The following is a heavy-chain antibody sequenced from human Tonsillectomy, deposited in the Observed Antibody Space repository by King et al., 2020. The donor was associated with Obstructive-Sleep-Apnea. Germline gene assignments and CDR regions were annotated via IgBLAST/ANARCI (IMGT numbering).Heavy chain of an antibody. CDR1: GFTVGDYA. CDR2: IRRKVYGGTT. V-gene: IGHV3-49*03. CDR3: TRDLGYYDTSGYLGFY. J-gene: IGHJ4*02. Sequence: VQLVESGGGLVQPGRSLRLSCTASGFTVGDYAMSWFRQAPGKGLEWVGFIRRKVYGGTTDYAESVKGRFTISRDDSKSIAYLQMTSLKTEDTAVYYCTRDLGYYDTSGYLGFYWGQGTLVTVSS. D-gene: IGHD3-22*01.